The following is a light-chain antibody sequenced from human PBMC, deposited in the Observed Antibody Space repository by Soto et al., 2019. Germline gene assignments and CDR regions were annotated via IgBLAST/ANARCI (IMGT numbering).Light chain of an antibody. V-gene: IGKV1-9*01. Sequence: DIQLTQSPSFLSASVGDRVTITCRASQDINTYLAWYQQKPGKAPKLLIFAASTVQKGVPSRFIGSGSGTEFTVTITSLQPEDFATYYCQQRKSYPITFGQGTRLEIK. CDR1: QDINTY. CDR2: AAS. J-gene: IGKJ5*01. CDR3: QQRKSYPIT.